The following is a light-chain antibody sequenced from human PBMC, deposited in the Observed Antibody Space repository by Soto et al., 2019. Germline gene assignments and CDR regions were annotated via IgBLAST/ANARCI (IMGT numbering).Light chain of an antibody. J-gene: IGLJ1*01. Sequence: QSALTQPASVSGSPGQSITISCTGTSSDVGGYNYVSWYQQHPGKAPKLMIYEVSNRPSGVSNRFSGSKSGNTASLTISGIQAEDEADYYGSSYTSSSTLEVFGTGTKVTVL. V-gene: IGLV2-14*01. CDR3: SSYTSSSTLEV. CDR1: SSDVGGYNY. CDR2: EVS.